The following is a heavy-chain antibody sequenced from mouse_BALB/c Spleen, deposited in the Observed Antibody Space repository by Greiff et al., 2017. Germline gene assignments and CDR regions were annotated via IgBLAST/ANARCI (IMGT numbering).Heavy chain of an antibody. CDR1: GFTFSSFG. J-gene: IGHJ1*01. V-gene: IGHV5-17*02. Sequence: EVKLVESGGGLVQPGGSRKLSCAASGFTFSSFGMHWVRQAPEKGLAWVAYISSGSSTIYYADTVKGRFTISRDNPKNTLFLQMTSLRSEDTAMYYCARSPLLRYPYWYFDVWGAGTTVTVSS. D-gene: IGHD1-1*01. CDR2: ISSGSSTI. CDR3: ARSPLLRYPYWYFDV.